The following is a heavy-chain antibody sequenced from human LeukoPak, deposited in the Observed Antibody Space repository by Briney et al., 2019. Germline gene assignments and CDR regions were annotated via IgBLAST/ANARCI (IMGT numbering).Heavy chain of an antibody. CDR1: GFTFSDYY. CDR3: AKVRWQLPNYFDY. D-gene: IGHD2-15*01. Sequence: PGGSLRLSCAASGFTFSDYYMSWIRQAPGKGLEWVSAISGSRGTTYYADSVKGRFTISRDNSKNMVYLQMNSLRAEDTAVYYCAKVRWQLPNYFDYWGQGTLVTVSS. CDR2: ISGSRGTT. J-gene: IGHJ4*02. V-gene: IGHV3-23*01.